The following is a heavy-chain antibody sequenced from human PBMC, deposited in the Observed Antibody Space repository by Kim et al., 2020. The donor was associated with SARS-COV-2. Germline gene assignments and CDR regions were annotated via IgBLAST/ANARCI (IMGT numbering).Heavy chain of an antibody. J-gene: IGHJ4*02. CDR3: ATQGRGGYYYGFDY. Sequence: TPALKSRVTISGDTSKNQFSLELSCVTAAYSAVYYCATQGRGGYYYGFDYWGQGTLVTVSS. D-gene: IGHD3-22*01. V-gene: IGHV4-39*01.